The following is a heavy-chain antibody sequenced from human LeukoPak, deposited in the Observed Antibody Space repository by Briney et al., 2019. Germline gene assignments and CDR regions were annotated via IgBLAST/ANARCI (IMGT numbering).Heavy chain of an antibody. CDR1: GFTFSSYG. Sequence: GGSLRLSCAASGFTFSSYGMYWVRQAPGKGLEWVSYISSSSTIYYADSVEGRFTISRDNAKNSLYLQMNSLRAEDTAVYYCARDGVEQWLVGERYIEGLPQDFDYWGQGTLVTVSS. J-gene: IGHJ4*02. D-gene: IGHD6-19*01. V-gene: IGHV3-48*01. CDR2: ISSSSTI. CDR3: ARDGVEQWLVGERYIEGLPQDFDY.